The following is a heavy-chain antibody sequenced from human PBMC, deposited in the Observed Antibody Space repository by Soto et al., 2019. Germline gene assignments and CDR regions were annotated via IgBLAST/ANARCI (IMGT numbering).Heavy chain of an antibody. CDR2: ISAYNGNT. Sequence: KVDCKTFGYAFSIYGSGWVIQTPGQGLEWMGWISAYNGNTNYAQKLQGRVTMTTDTSTSTAYMELRSLRSDDTAVYYCARDRTLSNLAYWGKGTLVPVSP. D-gene: IGHD3-16*02. CDR1: GYAFSIYG. CDR3: ARDRTLSNLAY. V-gene: IGHV1-18*01. J-gene: IGHJ4*02.